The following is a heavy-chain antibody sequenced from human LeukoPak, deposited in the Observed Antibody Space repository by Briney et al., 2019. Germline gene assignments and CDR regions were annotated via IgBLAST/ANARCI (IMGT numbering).Heavy chain of an antibody. Sequence: SETLSLTCTVSGGSISSYYWSWIRQPPGKGLEWIGYIYYSGSTNYNPSLKSRVTISVDTSKNQFSLKLSSVTAADTAVYYCARGASSSWFFDYWGQGILVTVSS. D-gene: IGHD6-13*01. V-gene: IGHV4-59*01. CDR1: GGSISSYY. J-gene: IGHJ4*02. CDR3: ARGASSSWFFDY. CDR2: IYYSGST.